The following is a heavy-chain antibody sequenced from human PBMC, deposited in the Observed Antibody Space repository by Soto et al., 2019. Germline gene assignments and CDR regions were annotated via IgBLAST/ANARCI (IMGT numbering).Heavy chain of an antibody. J-gene: IGHJ4*02. Sequence: EVQLVDSGGGLVQPGESLRLSCPVSGFNFSVYWIRWVRQAPGKGLEWVANIKEEASGKYYVDSGKGRFTISRDNAKKSLSLQMNGLRAEDTAVYYCASTRLHDYWGQGTLVTVSS. CDR1: GFNFSVYW. CDR3: ASTRLHDY. V-gene: IGHV3-7*01. D-gene: IGHD4-4*01. CDR2: IKEEASGK.